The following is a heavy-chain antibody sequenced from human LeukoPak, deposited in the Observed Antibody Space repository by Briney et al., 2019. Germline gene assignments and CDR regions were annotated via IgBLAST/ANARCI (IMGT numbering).Heavy chain of an antibody. J-gene: IGHJ4*02. CDR2: ISSSSSTI. Sequence: PGGTLTLSCAASGFTFNIHGMNWVRQAPGKGLEWVSYISSSSSTIYYADSVKGRFTISRDNAKNSLYLQMNSLRAEDTAVYYCARGQGPYYFDYWGQGTLVTVSS. CDR1: GFTFNIHG. V-gene: IGHV3-48*01. CDR3: ARGQGPYYFDY.